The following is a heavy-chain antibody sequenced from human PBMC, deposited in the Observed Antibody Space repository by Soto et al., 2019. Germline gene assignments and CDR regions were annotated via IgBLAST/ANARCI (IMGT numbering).Heavy chain of an antibody. D-gene: IGHD6-19*01. CDR1: GFTFSSCA. Sequence: PGGSLRLSCAASGFTFSSCAMGWVRQAPGKGLEWVSDIIDSGGSTYYADSVKGRFTISRDNSKNTLYLQMNSLRAEDTAVYYCAKDSLYSSGSEYWGQGTLVTVSS. J-gene: IGHJ4*02. CDR2: IIDSGGST. CDR3: AKDSLYSSGSEY. V-gene: IGHV3-23*01.